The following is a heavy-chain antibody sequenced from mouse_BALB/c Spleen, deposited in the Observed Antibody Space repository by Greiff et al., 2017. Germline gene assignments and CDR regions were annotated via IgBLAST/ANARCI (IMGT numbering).Heavy chain of an antibody. CDR3: AKKDSGGAFAY. CDR1: GFSLTSYG. CDR2: IWGDGST. D-gene: IGHD1-3*01. V-gene: IGHV2-3*01. J-gene: IGHJ3*01. Sequence: QVQLKESGPGLVAPSQSLSITCTASGFSLTSYGVSWVRQPPGKGLEWLGVIWGDGSTNYHSALISRLSISKDNSQSQDFLKQYSLQTDDTATYYSAKKDSGGAFAYWGQGTLVTVS.